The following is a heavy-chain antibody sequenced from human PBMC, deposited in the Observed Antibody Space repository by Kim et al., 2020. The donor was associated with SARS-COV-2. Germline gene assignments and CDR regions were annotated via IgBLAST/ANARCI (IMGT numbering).Heavy chain of an antibody. CDR2: IKQDGSEK. CDR1: GFTFSSYW. J-gene: IGHJ1*01. V-gene: IGHV3-7*01. Sequence: GGSLRLSCAASGFTFSSYWMSWVRQAPGKGLEWVANIKQDGSEKYYVDSVKGRFTISRDNAKNSLYLQMNSMGAEDTAVYYCARDWGSSPRAEYFQHWGQGTLVTVSS. D-gene: IGHD6-6*01. CDR3: ARDWGSSPRAEYFQH.